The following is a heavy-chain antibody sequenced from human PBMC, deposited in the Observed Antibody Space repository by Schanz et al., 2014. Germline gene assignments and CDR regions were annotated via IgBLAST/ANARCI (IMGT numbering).Heavy chain of an antibody. CDR3: ARYFPYVSGNYYKGFGY. D-gene: IGHD3-10*01. Sequence: QVQLVQSGAEVKKPGSSMKVSCKASGGTFNSYTINWVRQAPGQGLEWMGRIIPILGIANYAQKFQGRVTIAADRSTSTAYMELSSLRTEDTAVYYCARYFPYVSGNYYKGFGYWGQGTLVTVSS. J-gene: IGHJ4*02. V-gene: IGHV1-69*02. CDR1: GGTFNSYT. CDR2: IIPILGIA.